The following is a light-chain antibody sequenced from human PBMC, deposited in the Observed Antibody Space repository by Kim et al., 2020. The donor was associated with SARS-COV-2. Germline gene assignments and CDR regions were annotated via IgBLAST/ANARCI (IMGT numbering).Light chain of an antibody. Sequence: QSALSQPRSVSGSPGQSVTISCSGTSNDVGTYNYVSWYQQYPDKAPKLIIFDVNERPSGVPDRFSGSKSGNTASLTISGLQAEDEADYYCCSYAGSSFVFGGGTQLTVL. V-gene: IGLV2-11*01. J-gene: IGLJ2*01. CDR3: CSYAGSSFV. CDR2: DVN. CDR1: SNDVGTYNY.